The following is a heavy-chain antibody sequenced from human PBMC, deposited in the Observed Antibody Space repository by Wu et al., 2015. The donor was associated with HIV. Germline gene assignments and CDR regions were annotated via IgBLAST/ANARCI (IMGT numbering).Heavy chain of an antibody. CDR3: ARGSIMDMSTASYYYYVMDV. D-gene: IGHD5/OR15-5a*01. CDR1: GYTFTSYG. Sequence: QVQLVQSGAEVKKPGASVKVSCKASGYTFTSYGISWVRQAPGQGLEWMGWISAYNGNTNYAQKLQGRVTMTTDTSTSTAYMELRSLRSDDTAVYYCARGSIMDMSTASYYYYVMDVWGQGTTVTVSS. J-gene: IGHJ6*02. V-gene: IGHV1-18*01. CDR2: ISAYNGNT.